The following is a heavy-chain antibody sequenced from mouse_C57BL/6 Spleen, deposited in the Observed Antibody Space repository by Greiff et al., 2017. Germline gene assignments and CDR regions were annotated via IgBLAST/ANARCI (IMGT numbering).Heavy chain of an antibody. V-gene: IGHV1-66*01. CDR1: GYSFTSYY. J-gene: IGHJ3*01. CDR3: ARNYGSSPFAY. D-gene: IGHD1-1*01. Sequence: QVQLKQSGPELVKPGASVKISCKASGYSFTSYYIHWVKQRPGQGLEWIGWIYPGSGNTKYNEKFKGKATLTADTSSSTAYMQLSSLTSEDSAVYYCARNYGSSPFAYWGQGTLVTGSA. CDR2: IYPGSGNT.